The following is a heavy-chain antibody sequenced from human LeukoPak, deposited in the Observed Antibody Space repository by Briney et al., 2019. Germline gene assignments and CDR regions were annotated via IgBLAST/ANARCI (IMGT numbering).Heavy chain of an antibody. J-gene: IGHJ4*02. CDR2: INPNSGGT. CDR3: ARPLYDFWSGYPY. Sequence: ASVKVSCKASGYTFTGYYMHWVRQAPGQGLEWMGWINPNSGGTNYAQKFQGRVTMTRDTSISTAYMELSRLRSDDTAVYYCARPLYDFWSGYPYWGQGTLVTVSS. CDR1: GYTFTGYY. D-gene: IGHD3-3*01. V-gene: IGHV1-2*02.